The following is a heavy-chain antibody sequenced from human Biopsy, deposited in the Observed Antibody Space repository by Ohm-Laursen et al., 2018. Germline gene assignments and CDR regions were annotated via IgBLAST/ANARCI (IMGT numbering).Heavy chain of an antibody. V-gene: IGHV1-18*01. CDR3: ALQSVAQMKNFDY. D-gene: IGHD6-19*01. CDR2: INPYNGDT. CDR1: GYTFINYG. Sequence: GASVKVSCKASGYTFINYGFSWVRQAPGQGLEWMGWINPYNGDTNYAHKFQGNITMTRDTSMSTAHMEMSRLRCDDTAVYYCALQSVAQMKNFDYWGQGTLVTVSS. J-gene: IGHJ4*02.